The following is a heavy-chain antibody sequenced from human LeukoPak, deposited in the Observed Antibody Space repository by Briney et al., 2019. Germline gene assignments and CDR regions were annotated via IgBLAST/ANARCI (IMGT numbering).Heavy chain of an antibody. J-gene: IGHJ4*02. Sequence: SETLSLTCTVSGGSISSSSYYWGWIRQPPGKGLEWIGSIYHSGSTYYNPSLKSRVTISVDTSKNQFSLKLSSVTAADTAVYYCARGSPPLRITMIVVVIGPLDYWGQGTLVTVSS. CDR1: GGSISSSSYY. CDR2: IYHSGST. CDR3: ARGSPPLRITMIVVVIGPLDY. V-gene: IGHV4-39*07. D-gene: IGHD3-22*01.